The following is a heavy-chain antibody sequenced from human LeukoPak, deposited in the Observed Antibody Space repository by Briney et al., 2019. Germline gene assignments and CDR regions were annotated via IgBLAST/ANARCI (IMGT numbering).Heavy chain of an antibody. Sequence: GGSLRLSCAVSGFTFSTYYMYWVRQAPGRGLEWGSSISESGGHTYYADSVKGRFTISRDNSKNVLYLQMSGLRVEDTAVYYCAPYRLSMLDSWGQGTMVTVSS. CDR3: APYRLSMLDS. CDR1: GFTFSTYY. J-gene: IGHJ4*02. D-gene: IGHD2-8*01. CDR2: ISESGGHT. V-gene: IGHV3-23*01.